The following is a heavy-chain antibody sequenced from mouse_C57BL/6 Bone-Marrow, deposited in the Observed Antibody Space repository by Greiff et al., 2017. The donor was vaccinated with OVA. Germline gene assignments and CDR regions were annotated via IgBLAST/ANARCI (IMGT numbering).Heavy chain of an antibody. D-gene: IGHD2-10*01. CDR3: ARGPYYCNYGGPWFAY. V-gene: IGHV1-85*01. CDR2: IYPRDGST. CDR1: GYTFTSYD. Sequence: QVQLKQSGPELVKPGASVKLSCKASGYTFTSYDINWVKQRPGQGLEWIGWIYPRDGSTKYKEKVKGKATLTVDTSSSTAYMERHSLTSEDSAVYFCARGPYYCNYGGPWFAYWGQVTLVTVSA. J-gene: IGHJ3*01.